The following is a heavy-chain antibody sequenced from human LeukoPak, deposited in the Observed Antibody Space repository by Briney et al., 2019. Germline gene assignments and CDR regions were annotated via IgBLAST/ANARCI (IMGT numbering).Heavy chain of an antibody. Sequence: GGSLRLSCAASGFTFSGSAMHWVRQASGKGLEWVGRIRSKANSYATAYAASVKGRFTISRDDSASIAYLQMNSLKTEDTAVYYCARGPIQLWIHNAMDVWGQGTTVTVSS. CDR1: GFTFSGSA. V-gene: IGHV3-73*01. D-gene: IGHD1-1*01. CDR2: IRSKANSYAT. CDR3: ARGPIQLWIHNAMDV. J-gene: IGHJ6*02.